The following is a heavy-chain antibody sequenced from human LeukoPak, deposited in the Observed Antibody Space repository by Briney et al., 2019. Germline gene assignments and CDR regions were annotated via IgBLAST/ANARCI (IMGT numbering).Heavy chain of an antibody. CDR1: GGSISNYY. D-gene: IGHD6-19*01. V-gene: IGHV4-4*07. J-gene: IGHJ4*02. Sequence: PSETLSLTCTASGGSISNYYWTWIRQPAGKGLEWIGRIYTSGGTNYNPSLKSRVTMSVDTSTNQFSLKLGSVTAADTAMYYCARAAEYSSRWYLFDFWGQGILVTVSA. CDR3: ARAAEYSSRWYLFDF. CDR2: IYTSGGT.